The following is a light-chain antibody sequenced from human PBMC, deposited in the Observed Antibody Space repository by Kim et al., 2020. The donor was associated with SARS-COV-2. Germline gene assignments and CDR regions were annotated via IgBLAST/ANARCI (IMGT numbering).Light chain of an antibody. V-gene: IGKV1-5*03. CDR1: ENIFTW. CDR2: KAS. J-gene: IGKJ1*01. Sequence: DIQMTQSPSTLSASVGDKVTITCRASENIFTWLAWYQHKPGRAPTLLIYKASTLQSGAPSRFSGSGSATEYTLTINDLQADDFATYYCQEYHAFSWTFGQGTEVDIK. CDR3: QEYHAFSWT.